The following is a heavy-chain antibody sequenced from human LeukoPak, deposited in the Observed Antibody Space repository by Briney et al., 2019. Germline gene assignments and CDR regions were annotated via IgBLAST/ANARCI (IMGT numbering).Heavy chain of an antibody. D-gene: IGHD5-12*01. V-gene: IGHV4-59*01. Sequence: PSETLSLTCSVSGGSISGYYWSWLRQPPGRGLEWIGYFYYSGSTTYNPSLKGRVTISVDTSENHFSLKLSSVTAADTAVYYCARGPTSGYGRFDYWGQGTLVTDSS. J-gene: IGHJ4*02. CDR3: ARGPTSGYGRFDY. CDR2: FYYSGST. CDR1: GGSISGYY.